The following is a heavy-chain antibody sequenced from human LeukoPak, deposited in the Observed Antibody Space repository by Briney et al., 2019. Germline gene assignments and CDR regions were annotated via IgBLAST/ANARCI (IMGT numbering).Heavy chain of an antibody. D-gene: IGHD3-22*01. CDR1: GYTFTSYG. Sequence: GASVKVSCKASGYTFTSYGISWVRQAPGQGLEWMGWISAYNGNTNYAQKLQGRVTMTTDTSTSTAYMELRSLRSDDTAVYYCAREAYYYDSSGLVDYWGQGTLVTVSS. V-gene: IGHV1-18*01. CDR3: AREAYYYDSSGLVDY. J-gene: IGHJ4*02. CDR2: ISAYNGNT.